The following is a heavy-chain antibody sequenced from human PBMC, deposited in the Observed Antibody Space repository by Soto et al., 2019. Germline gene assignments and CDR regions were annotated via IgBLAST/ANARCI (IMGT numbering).Heavy chain of an antibody. CDR2: VYYSGTT. CDR1: GGSVNNKTYY. D-gene: IGHD2-15*01. V-gene: IGHV4-61*01. Sequence: PSETLSLTCPVSGGSVNNKTYYWSWIRQPPGKRLEWIGYVYYSGTTNYNPSLKSRVTISVDTSKNRFSLKLSSVTVADSAVYYCARAQAAYYLDYWGQGTVVTVSS. CDR3: ARAQAAYYLDY. J-gene: IGHJ4*02.